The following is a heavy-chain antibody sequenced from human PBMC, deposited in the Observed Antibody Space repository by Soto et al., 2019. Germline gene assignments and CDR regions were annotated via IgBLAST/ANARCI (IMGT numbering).Heavy chain of an antibody. J-gene: IGHJ4*02. D-gene: IGHD4-17*01. CDR2: VYYRGRS. CDR1: VGSVTNSSYY. V-gene: IGHV4-39*01. CDR3: VSQRTTVPTQAYFDY. Sequence: PSETLSLTCTFSVGSVTNSSYYWGWIRQSPGKGLEWIGSVYYRGRSYSKSSVKSRVTISVDTSKNRFSLSLNSVTASDTAVYFCVSQRTTVPTQAYFDYWGPGVLVTVSS.